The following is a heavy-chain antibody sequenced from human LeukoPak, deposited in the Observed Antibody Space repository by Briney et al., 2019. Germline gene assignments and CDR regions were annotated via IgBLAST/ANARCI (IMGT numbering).Heavy chain of an antibody. D-gene: IGHD6-13*01. V-gene: IGHV1-18*01. CDR1: GYTFISYG. CDR3: ARMWYSSSWYHIDD. J-gene: IGHJ4*02. Sequence: ASVKVSCKASGYTFISYGISWVRQAPGQGLEWMGWVSAYNGNTNYAQKLQDRVTMTTDTSTSTAYMELRSLGSDDTAVYYCARMWYSSSWYHIDDWGQGTLVTVSS. CDR2: VSAYNGNT.